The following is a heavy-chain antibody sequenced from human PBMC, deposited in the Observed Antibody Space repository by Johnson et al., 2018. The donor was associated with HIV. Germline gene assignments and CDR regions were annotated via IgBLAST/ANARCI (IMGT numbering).Heavy chain of an antibody. V-gene: IGHV3-66*01. CDR3: ARAYYDSRGYYPNAFHV. CDR2: IYVGGNT. D-gene: IGHD3-22*01. Sequence: MQLVESGGGLVQPGGSLRLSCAASGFTVSSNYMSWVRQAPGEGLEWVSIIYVGGNTYSAGSVKGRFTISRDNSENTLYLQMNRLRAEDTAVYYCARAYYDSRGYYPNAFHVWGQGTVVTVSA. J-gene: IGHJ3*01. CDR1: GFTVSSNY.